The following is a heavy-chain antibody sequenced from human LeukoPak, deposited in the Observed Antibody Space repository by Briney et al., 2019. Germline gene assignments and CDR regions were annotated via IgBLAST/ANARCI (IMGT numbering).Heavy chain of an antibody. V-gene: IGHV4-61*01. Sequence: SETLSLTCTVSGGSISSSSYYWGWIRQPPGKGLEWIGYIYYSGSTNYNPSLKSRVTISVDTSKNQFSLKLSSVTAADTAVYYCAREKYDSSGYPNYYYYYYMDVWGKGTTVTVSS. CDR1: GGSISSSSYY. CDR2: IYYSGST. D-gene: IGHD3-22*01. J-gene: IGHJ6*03. CDR3: AREKYDSSGYPNYYYYYYMDV.